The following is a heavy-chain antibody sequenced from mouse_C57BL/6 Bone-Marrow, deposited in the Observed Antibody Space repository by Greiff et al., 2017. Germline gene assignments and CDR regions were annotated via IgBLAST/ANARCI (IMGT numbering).Heavy chain of an antibody. CDR3: TTGLARGFDY. V-gene: IGHV14-4*01. D-gene: IGHD3-3*01. J-gene: IGHJ2*01. CDR1: GFNIKDDY. CDR2: IDPDNGDT. Sequence: EVQLQQSGAELVRPGASVKLSCTASGFNIKDDYMHWVKQRPEQSLEWIGWIDPDNGDTEYASKFQGKATITADTSSNTAYLQLRSLTSEDTAVYYGTTGLARGFDYWGQGTTLTVSS.